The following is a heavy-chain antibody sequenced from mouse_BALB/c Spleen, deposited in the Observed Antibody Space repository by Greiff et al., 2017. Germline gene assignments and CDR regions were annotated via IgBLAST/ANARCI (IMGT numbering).Heavy chain of an antibody. CDR1: GYTLTSYW. Sequence: VQGVESGAELVKPGASVKLSCKTSGYTLTSYWIQWVKQRPGQGLGWIGEIFPGTGTTYYNEKFKGKATLTIDTSSSTAYMQLSSLTSEDSAVYFCARSYYDYAMDYWGQGTSVTVSS. CDR3: ARSYYDYAMDY. V-gene: IGHV1S132*01. D-gene: IGHD1-1*01. J-gene: IGHJ4*01. CDR2: IFPGTGTT.